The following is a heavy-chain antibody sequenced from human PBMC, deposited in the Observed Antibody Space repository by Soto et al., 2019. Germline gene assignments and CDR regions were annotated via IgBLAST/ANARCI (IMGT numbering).Heavy chain of an antibody. CDR2: TYYRSKWYN. CDR1: GDSVSSNSAA. Sequence: SQTLSLTCAISGDSVSSNSAAWNWIRQSPSRGLEWLGRTYYRSKWYNDYAVSVKSRITINPDTSKNQFSLQLNSVTPEDTAVYYCARELDCSGGSWLLYECAGFRFDPWGQGTLVTVSS. D-gene: IGHD2-15*01. CDR3: ARELDCSGGSWLLYECAGFRFDP. J-gene: IGHJ5*02. V-gene: IGHV6-1*01.